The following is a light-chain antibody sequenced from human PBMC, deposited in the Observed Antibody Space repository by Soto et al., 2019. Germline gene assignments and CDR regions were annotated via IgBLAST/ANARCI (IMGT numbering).Light chain of an antibody. Sequence: QSVLTQPPSVSAAAGQKVTISCSGSSSNIRTNRVSWYQQLPGTAPKLLIYDNNKRPSGILDRFSGSKSGTSATLGITELETGDEADFYCGTWDNSLSDYVLGNGTKVT. CDR1: SSNIRTNR. J-gene: IGLJ1*01. V-gene: IGLV1-51*01. CDR3: GTWDNSLSDYV. CDR2: DNN.